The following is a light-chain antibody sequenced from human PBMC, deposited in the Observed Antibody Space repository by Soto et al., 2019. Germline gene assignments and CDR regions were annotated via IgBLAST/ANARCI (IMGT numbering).Light chain of an antibody. CDR2: DAS. CDR3: QQRSNRPPWT. V-gene: IGKV3-11*01. Sequence: EIVLTQSPATLSLSPGERATLSCRASQSVSNYLAWYQQKPGQAPRLLIYDASNRATGIPARFSGSGSGTDFTLTISSLEPEDLAVYYCQQRSNRPPWTFGQGTKVEIK. J-gene: IGKJ1*01. CDR1: QSVSNY.